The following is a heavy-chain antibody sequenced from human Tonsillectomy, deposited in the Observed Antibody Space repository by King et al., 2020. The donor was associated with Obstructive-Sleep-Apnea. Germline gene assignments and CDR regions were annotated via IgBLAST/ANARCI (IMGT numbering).Heavy chain of an antibody. V-gene: IGHV4-39*07. CDR3: ARVGGDWYFDL. D-gene: IGHD2-15*01. CDR1: GGSITSSSYY. J-gene: IGHJ2*01. CDR2: IYYSGGT. Sequence: QLQESGPGLVKPSETLSLTCTVSGGSITSSSYYWGWIRQPPGKGLEWIGSIYYSGGTYYNPSLKSRVTISVDTAKNQFSLRLGSWTAADTAVYYCARVGGDWYFDLWGRGTLVTVSS.